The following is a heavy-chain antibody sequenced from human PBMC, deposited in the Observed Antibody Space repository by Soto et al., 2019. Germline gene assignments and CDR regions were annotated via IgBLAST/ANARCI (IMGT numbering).Heavy chain of an antibody. D-gene: IGHD2-8*01. CDR3: ARDRSTYGGGGTGEVKENWFDP. CDR2: AYYSGST. CDR1: GGSISHYY. J-gene: IGHJ5*02. Sequence: PETLSLTCIVSGGSISHYYWSWIRQSPGKGLEWIGYAYYSGSTDYNPSLKSRVTMSVDTSKNQVSLKLNSVTTADTAVHYCARDRSTYGGGGTGEVKENWFDPWGPGTLVTVSS. V-gene: IGHV4-59*01.